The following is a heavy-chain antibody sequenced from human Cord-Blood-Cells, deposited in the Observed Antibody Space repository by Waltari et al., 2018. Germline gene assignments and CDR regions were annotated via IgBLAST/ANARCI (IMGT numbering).Heavy chain of an antibody. CDR1: GGSIRSGGYS. D-gene: IGHD1-20*01. J-gene: IGHJ4*02. CDR2: IYHSGST. V-gene: IGHV4-30-2*01. Sequence: QLQLQESGSGLVKPSQTLSLTCAVSGGSIRSGGYSWSWIRQPPGKGLEWIGYIYHSGSTYYNPSLKSRVTISVDRSKNQFSLKLSSVTAADTAVYYCARSHHNQIDYWGQGTLVTVSS. CDR3: ARSHHNQIDY.